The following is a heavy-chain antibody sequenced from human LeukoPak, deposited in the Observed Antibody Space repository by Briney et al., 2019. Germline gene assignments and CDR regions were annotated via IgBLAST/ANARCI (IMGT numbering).Heavy chain of an antibody. V-gene: IGHV4-34*01. CDR2: INHRGST. Sequence: PSETLSLTCAVYGGSFSGYYWSWIRQPPGKGLEWIGEINHRGSTNYNPSLKSRVTISVDTSKNQFSLKLSSVTAADTAVYYCAREGGIVLIVYATSPLGDLNLDFDYWGQGTLVTVPS. CDR3: AREGGIVLIVYATSPLGDLNLDFDY. J-gene: IGHJ4*02. D-gene: IGHD2-8*01. CDR1: GGSFSGYY.